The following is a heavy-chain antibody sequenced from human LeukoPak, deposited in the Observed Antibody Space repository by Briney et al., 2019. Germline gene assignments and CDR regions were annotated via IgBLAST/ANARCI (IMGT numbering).Heavy chain of an antibody. V-gene: IGHV4-34*01. D-gene: IGHD3-3*01. Sequence: SETLSLTCAVYDGSFSGYYWSWIRQPPGKGLEWIGEINHSGSTNYNPSLESRVTISVDTSKNQFSLKLSSVTAADTSVYYCARGSRISLFGVTHMRGSFDIWDQGTMVTVSS. CDR3: ARGSRISLFGVTHMRGSFDI. J-gene: IGHJ3*02. CDR2: INHSGST. CDR1: DGSFSGYY.